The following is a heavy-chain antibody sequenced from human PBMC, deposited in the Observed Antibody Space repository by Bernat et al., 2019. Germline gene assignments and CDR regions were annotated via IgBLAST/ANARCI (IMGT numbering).Heavy chain of an antibody. D-gene: IGHD5-24*01. V-gene: IGHV3-72*01. J-gene: IGHJ4*02. CDR3: TNLGQRDGYSDF. CDR2: IRKKASAYTT. Sequence: VQLVESGGGLVQPGGSLRLSCAASGFTFSDHHMDWVRQAPGKGLEWVGRIRKKASAYTTEYAAAVKGRFTISTDDSENSLYLQLSSLKTEDTAVYFCTNLGQRDGYSDFWGRGTLVTVSS. CDR1: GFTFSDHH.